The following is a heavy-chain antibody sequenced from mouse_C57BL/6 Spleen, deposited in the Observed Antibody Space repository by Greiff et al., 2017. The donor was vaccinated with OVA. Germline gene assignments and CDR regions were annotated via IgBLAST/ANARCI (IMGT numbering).Heavy chain of an antibody. D-gene: IGHD2-2*01. CDR3: ARDLVSYAMDY. CDR1: GFTFSSYG. J-gene: IGHJ4*01. Sequence: EVKVVESGGDLVKPGGSLKLSCAASGFTFSSYGMSWVRQTPDKRLEWVATISSGGSYTYYPDSVKGRFTISRDNAKNTLYLQMSSLKSEDTAMYYCARDLVSYAMDYWGQGTSVTVSS. CDR2: ISSGGSYT. V-gene: IGHV5-6*01.